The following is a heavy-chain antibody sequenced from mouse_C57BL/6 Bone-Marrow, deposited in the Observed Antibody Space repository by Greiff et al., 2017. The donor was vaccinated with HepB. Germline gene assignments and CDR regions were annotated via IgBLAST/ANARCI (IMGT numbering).Heavy chain of an antibody. CDR1: GFTFSDYG. Sequence: EVKLMESGGGLVKPGGSLKLSCAASGFTFSDYGMHWVRQAPEKGLEWVAYISSGSSTIYYADTVKGRFTISRDNAKNTLFLQMTSLRSEDTAMYYCARRPSTVVGGRFAYWGQGTLVTVSA. CDR2: ISSGSSTI. D-gene: IGHD1-1*01. CDR3: ARRPSTVVGGRFAY. V-gene: IGHV5-17*01. J-gene: IGHJ3*01.